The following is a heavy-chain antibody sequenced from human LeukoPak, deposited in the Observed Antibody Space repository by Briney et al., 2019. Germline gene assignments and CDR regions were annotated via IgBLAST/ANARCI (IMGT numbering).Heavy chain of an antibody. CDR1: GFTFSSYG. CDR2: IRYDGSNK. Sequence: GGSLRLSCAASGFTFSSYGMHRVRQAPGKGLEWVAFIRYDGSNKYYADSVKGRFTISRDNSKNTLYLQMNSLRAEDTAVYYCAKDAPPYCSSTSCFGYWGQGTLVTVSS. CDR3: AKDAPPYCSSTSCFGY. D-gene: IGHD2-2*01. J-gene: IGHJ4*02. V-gene: IGHV3-30*02.